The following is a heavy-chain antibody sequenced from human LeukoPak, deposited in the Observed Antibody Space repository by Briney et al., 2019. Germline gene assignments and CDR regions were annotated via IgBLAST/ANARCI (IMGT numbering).Heavy chain of an antibody. V-gene: IGHV3-23*01. J-gene: IGHJ4*02. Sequence: GGSLRLSCAPSGFTFSSCAMSWVRQAPGKGLEWVSGIISTGGSTYYADSVKGRFTISRDNSKSTLSLQMDSLRAEDTAVYYCAKGYSSGWRTYFDYWGQGTLVTVSS. D-gene: IGHD6-19*01. CDR3: AKGYSSGWRTYFDY. CDR1: GFTFSSCA. CDR2: IISTGGST.